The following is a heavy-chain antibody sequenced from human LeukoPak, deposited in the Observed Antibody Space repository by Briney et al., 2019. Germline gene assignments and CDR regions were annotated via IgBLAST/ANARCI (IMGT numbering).Heavy chain of an antibody. V-gene: IGHV4-61*02. Sequence: PSETLSLTCTVSGGSISSGSYYWSWIRQPAGKGLEWIGRIYTSGSTNYNPSLKSRVTMSVDTSKNQFSLKLSSVTAAGTAVYYCARGTGDPSLPFDYWGQGTLVTVSS. J-gene: IGHJ4*02. D-gene: IGHD7-27*01. CDR3: ARGTGDPSLPFDY. CDR1: GGSISSGSYY. CDR2: IYTSGST.